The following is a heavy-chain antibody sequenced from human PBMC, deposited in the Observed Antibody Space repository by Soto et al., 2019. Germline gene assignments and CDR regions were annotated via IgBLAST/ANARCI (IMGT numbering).Heavy chain of an antibody. V-gene: IGHV1-2*04. CDR1: GYTFTGYA. CDR3: ARVPYYYGSGHMPRDYYGMDV. Sequence: GASVKVSCKASGYTFTGYAMHWVRQAPGQRPEWMGWINPDSGGTNYAQKFQGWVTMTRDTSVSTAYMELSRLRSDDTAVYYCARVPYYYGSGHMPRDYYGMDVWGQGTTVTVSS. J-gene: IGHJ6*02. D-gene: IGHD3-10*01. CDR2: INPDSGGT.